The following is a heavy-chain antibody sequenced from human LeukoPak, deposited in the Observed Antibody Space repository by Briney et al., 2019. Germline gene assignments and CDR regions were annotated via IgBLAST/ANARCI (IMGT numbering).Heavy chain of an antibody. D-gene: IGHD3-16*01. CDR2: ISGSGNGGSI. CDR3: VKDFGRVRGTPDS. CDR1: GFVFSIYT. Sequence: GGSLRLSCSASGFVFSIYTMYWVRQAPGKGPEYVSTISGSGNGGSIYYADSVKGRFTISKDDSKSILYLQMNGLRSEDTAVYYCVKDFGRVRGTPDSWGQGTLVTVSS. V-gene: IGHV3-64D*06. J-gene: IGHJ4*02.